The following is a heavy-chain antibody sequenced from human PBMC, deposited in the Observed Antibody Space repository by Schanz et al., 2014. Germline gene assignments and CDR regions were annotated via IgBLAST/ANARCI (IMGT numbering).Heavy chain of an antibody. V-gene: IGHV1-18*01. D-gene: IGHD6-19*01. J-gene: IGHJ4*02. Sequence: QVHLVQSGAEVKKPGSSMKVSCKASGGTFNSYTINWVRQAPGQGLEWMGWISAYNGNTNYAQKLQGRVTMTTDTSTSTAYMELRSLRSDDTAVYYCARGGYSSGWYDRDIAHFDYWGQGTLVTGSS. CDR1: GGTFNSYT. CDR2: ISAYNGNT. CDR3: ARGGYSSGWYDRDIAHFDY.